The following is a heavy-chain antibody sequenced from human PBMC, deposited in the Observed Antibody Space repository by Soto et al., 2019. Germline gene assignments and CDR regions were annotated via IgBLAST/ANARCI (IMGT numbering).Heavy chain of an antibody. J-gene: IGHJ4*02. CDR2: VSSSISYI. CDR3: AANPSIAVDVDY. Sequence: EVQLVESGGGLVKPGVSLRLSCAASGFTFSSYSMNWVRQPPEKGLEWVSSVSSSISYIYYAVSVKGRFTIARDNAKNSLYLTMNSLRAEDTAVYYFAANPSIAVDVDYWGQGTLVTVSS. D-gene: IGHD6-19*01. V-gene: IGHV3-21*01. CDR1: GFTFSSYS.